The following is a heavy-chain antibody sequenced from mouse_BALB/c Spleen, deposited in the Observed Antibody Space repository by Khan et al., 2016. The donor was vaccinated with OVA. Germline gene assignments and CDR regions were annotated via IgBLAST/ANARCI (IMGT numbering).Heavy chain of an antibody. J-gene: IGHJ4*01. CDR2: IYWDDDK. V-gene: IGHV8-12*01. CDR1: GFSLSSSGMS. CDR3: VRSPWLLQYAMDY. Sequence: QVTLKESGPGILQPSQTLSLTCSFSGFSLSSSGMSVSWIRQPSGKGLEWLAHIYWDDDKRYNPSLKSRPTISRDTSRNQVFLKITSVDTADTATYYCVRSPWLLQYAMDYWGQGTSVTVSS. D-gene: IGHD2-3*01.